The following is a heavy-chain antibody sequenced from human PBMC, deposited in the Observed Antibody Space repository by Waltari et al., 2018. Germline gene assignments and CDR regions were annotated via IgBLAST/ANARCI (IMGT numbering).Heavy chain of an antibody. J-gene: IGHJ3*02. CDR3: ARDQSGSYVEGAFDI. CDR2: IYTSGST. CDR1: GGSISSGSYY. D-gene: IGHD1-26*01. V-gene: IGHV4-61*02. Sequence: QVQLQESGPGLVKPSQTLSLTCTVSGGSISSGSYYWSWIRQPAGKGLEWIGRIYTSGSTNYNPSLKGRVTISVDTSKNQFSLKLSSVTAADTAVYYCARDQSGSYVEGAFDIWGQGTMVTVSS.